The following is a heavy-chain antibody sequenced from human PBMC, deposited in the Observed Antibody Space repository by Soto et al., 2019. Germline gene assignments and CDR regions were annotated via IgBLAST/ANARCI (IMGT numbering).Heavy chain of an antibody. CDR2: IYYSGST. Sequence: PSETLSLTCTVSGGSISSYYWSWIRQPPGKGLEWIGYIYYSGSTNYNPSLKSRVTISVDTSKNQFSLKLSSVTAADTAVYYCARYSGDYYYYGMDVWGQGATVTVS. V-gene: IGHV4-59*01. J-gene: IGHJ6*02. CDR1: GGSISSYY. D-gene: IGHD2-21*01. CDR3: ARYSGDYYYYGMDV.